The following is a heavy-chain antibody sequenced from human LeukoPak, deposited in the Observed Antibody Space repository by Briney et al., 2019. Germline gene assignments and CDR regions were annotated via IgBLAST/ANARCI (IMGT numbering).Heavy chain of an antibody. CDR3: ARDTVYYYGSGIMKWFDP. Sequence: PGGSLRLSCAASGFTVSSYWMSWVRQAPGKGLEWVATIKQDGSEKYYVDSMKGRFTISRDNAKSLLYLQMNSLRAEDTAVYYCARDTVYYYGSGIMKWFDPWGQGTLVTVSS. J-gene: IGHJ5*02. D-gene: IGHD3-10*01. V-gene: IGHV3-7*04. CDR1: GFTVSSYW. CDR2: IKQDGSEK.